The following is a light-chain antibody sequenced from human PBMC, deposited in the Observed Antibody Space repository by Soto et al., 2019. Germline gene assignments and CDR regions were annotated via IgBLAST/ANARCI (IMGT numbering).Light chain of an antibody. J-gene: IGKJ1*01. CDR2: KAS. V-gene: IGKV1-5*03. CDR3: QQSYSTPPGT. Sequence: DIQMTQSPSTLSASVGDRVTITCRASQSISSWLAWYQQKPGKAPKLLIYKASSLESGVPSRFSGSGSGTEFTLTISSLQPDDFATYYCQQSYSTPPGTFGQGTKVDIK. CDR1: QSISSW.